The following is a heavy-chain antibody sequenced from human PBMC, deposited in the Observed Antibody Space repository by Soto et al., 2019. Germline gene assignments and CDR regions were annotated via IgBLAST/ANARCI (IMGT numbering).Heavy chain of an antibody. CDR1: GFTFSSYS. CDR3: ARDGLWFGELFPPSAFDY. Sequence: EVQLVESGGGLVQPGGSLRLSCAASGFTFSSYSMNWVRQAPGKGLEWVSYISSSSSTIYYADSVNGRFTISRDNAKNSLYLQMNSLRAEDTAVYYCARDGLWFGELFPPSAFDYWGQGTLVTVSS. CDR2: ISSSSSTI. D-gene: IGHD3-10*01. V-gene: IGHV3-48*01. J-gene: IGHJ4*02.